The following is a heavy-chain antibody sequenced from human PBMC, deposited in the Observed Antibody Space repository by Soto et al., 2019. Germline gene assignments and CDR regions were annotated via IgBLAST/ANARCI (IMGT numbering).Heavy chain of an antibody. V-gene: IGHV4-34*01. CDR3: ARRAARPNYYYYYMDV. CDR2: INHSGST. CDR1: GGSFSGYY. D-gene: IGHD6-6*01. Sequence: SETLSLTCAVYGGSFSGYYWSWIRQPPGKGLEWIGEINHSGSTNYNPSLKSRVTISVDTSKNQFSLKLSSVTAADTAVYYCARRAARPNYYYYYMDVWGKGTTVTVSS. J-gene: IGHJ6*03.